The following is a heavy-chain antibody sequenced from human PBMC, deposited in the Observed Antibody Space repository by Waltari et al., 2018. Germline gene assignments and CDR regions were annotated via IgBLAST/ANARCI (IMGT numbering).Heavy chain of an antibody. CDR3: ARVGVWEGSGSYYLDY. J-gene: IGHJ4*02. CDR2: IIPILGIA. CDR1: GGTFSSYT. D-gene: IGHD3-10*01. Sequence: QVQLVQSGAEVKKPGSSVKVSCKASGGTFSSYTISWVRQAPGQGLEWMGRIIPILGIANYAQKFQGRVTITADKSTSTAYMELSSLRSEDTAMYYCARVGVWEGSGSYYLDYWGQGTLVTVSS. V-gene: IGHV1-69*02.